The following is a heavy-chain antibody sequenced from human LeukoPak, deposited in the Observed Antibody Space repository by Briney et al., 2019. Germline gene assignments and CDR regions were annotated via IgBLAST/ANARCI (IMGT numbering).Heavy chain of an antibody. J-gene: IGHJ3*02. V-gene: IGHV4-39*07. CDR2: IYYSGST. Sequence: SETLSLTCTVSGGSISSSSYYWGWIRQPPGKGLEWIGSIYYSGSTYYNPSLKSRVTISVDTSKNQFSLKLSSVTAADTAVYYCARDIGSGYYYVGAFDIWGQGTMVTVSS. D-gene: IGHD3-22*01. CDR1: GGSISSSSYY. CDR3: ARDIGSGYYYVGAFDI.